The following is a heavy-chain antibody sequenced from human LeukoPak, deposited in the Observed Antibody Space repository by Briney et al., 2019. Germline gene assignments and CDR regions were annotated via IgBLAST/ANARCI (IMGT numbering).Heavy chain of an antibody. J-gene: IGHJ3*02. Sequence: SETLSLTCTVSGGSISSSSYYWGWIRQPPGKGLEWIGSIYYSGSTYYNPSLKSRVTISVDTSKNQFSLKLSSVTAADTAVYYCARDEATTDAFDIWGQGTMVTVSS. V-gene: IGHV4-39*02. CDR2: IYYSGST. CDR1: GGSISSSSYY. D-gene: IGHD4-17*01. CDR3: ARDEATTDAFDI.